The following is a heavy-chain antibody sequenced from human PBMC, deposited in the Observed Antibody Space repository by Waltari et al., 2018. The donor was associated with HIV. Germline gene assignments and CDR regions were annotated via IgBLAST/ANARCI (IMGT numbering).Heavy chain of an antibody. CDR1: GYTVTGYY. CDR2: INPNTGGT. Sequence: QVQLVQSGAEVKKPGASVKVSCKASGYTVTGYYMHWVRQAPGQGLEWMGRINPNTGGTNYAQKFQGRVAMTRDTSISTAYMELSRLRSDDTAVYYCASTYGSGSSYYYYYYMDVWGKGTTVTVSS. D-gene: IGHD3-10*01. J-gene: IGHJ6*03. V-gene: IGHV1-2*06. CDR3: ASTYGSGSSYYYYYYMDV.